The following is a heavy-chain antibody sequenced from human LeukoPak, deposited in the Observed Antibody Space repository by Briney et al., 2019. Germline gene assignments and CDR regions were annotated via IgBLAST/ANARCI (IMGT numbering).Heavy chain of an antibody. CDR3: AKSSRITIFGVVITTRGFSDY. J-gene: IGHJ4*02. D-gene: IGHD3-3*01. CDR2: ISGSGGST. Sequence: PGGSLRLSCAASGFTFSSYAMSWVRQAPGKGLEWVSAISGSGGSTYYADSVKGRFTISRDNSKNTLYLQMNSLRAEDTAVYYCAKSSRITIFGVVITTRGFSDYWGQGTLVTVSS. V-gene: IGHV3-23*01. CDR1: GFTFSSYA.